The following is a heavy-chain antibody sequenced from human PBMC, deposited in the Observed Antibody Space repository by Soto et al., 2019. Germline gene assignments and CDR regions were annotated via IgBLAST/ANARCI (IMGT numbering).Heavy chain of an antibody. J-gene: IGHJ5*02. V-gene: IGHV4-39*01. CDR1: GGSSSSSSYY. Sequence: PSETLSLTCTVSGGSSSSSSYYWGWIRQPPGKGLEWIGSIYYSGSTYYNPSLKSRVTISVDTSKNQFSLKLSSVTAADTAVYYCARTRAVWFDPWGQGTLVTVSS. CDR3: ARTRAVWFDP. CDR2: IYYSGST. D-gene: IGHD6-19*01.